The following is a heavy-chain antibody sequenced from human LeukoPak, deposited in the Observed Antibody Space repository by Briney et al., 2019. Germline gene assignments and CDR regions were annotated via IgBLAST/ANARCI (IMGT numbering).Heavy chain of an antibody. D-gene: IGHD6-13*01. V-gene: IGHV3-74*01. J-gene: IGHJ4*02. Sequence: GGSLRLSRAASGFTFSNYWMHWVRQAPGKGLVWVSRINSDGSITNYADSVKGRFTISRDNAKNTLFLQMNSLRAEDTAVYYCSAATGTHDFWGQGTLVTVSS. CDR1: GFTFSNYW. CDR3: SAATGTHDF. CDR2: INSDGSIT.